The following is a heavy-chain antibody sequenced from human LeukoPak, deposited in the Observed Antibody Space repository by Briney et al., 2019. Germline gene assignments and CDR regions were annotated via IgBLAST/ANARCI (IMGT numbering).Heavy chain of an antibody. J-gene: IGHJ4*02. CDR1: GGSISSYY. V-gene: IGHV4-59*01. CDR3: ARGPGGYLDY. CDR2: IYYSGST. Sequence: PSETLSLTCTVSGGSISSYYWSWIRQPPGKGLEWIGYIYYSGSTNYTPSLKSRVTISVDTSKNQFSLKLSSVTAADTAVYYCARGPGGYLDYWGQGTLVTVSS. D-gene: IGHD3-10*01.